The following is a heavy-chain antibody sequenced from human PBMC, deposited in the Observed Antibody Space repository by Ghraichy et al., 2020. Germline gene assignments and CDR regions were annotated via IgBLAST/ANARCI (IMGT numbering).Heavy chain of an antibody. CDR2: INHSGST. Sequence: SETLSLTCAVYGGSFSGYYWSWIRQPPGKGLEWIGEINHSGSTNYNPSLKSRVTISVDTSKNQFSLKLSSVTAADTAVYYCARGDSYGWVDYWGQGTLVTVSS. CDR3: ARGDSYGWVDY. J-gene: IGHJ4*02. V-gene: IGHV4-34*01. CDR1: GGSFSGYY. D-gene: IGHD5-18*01.